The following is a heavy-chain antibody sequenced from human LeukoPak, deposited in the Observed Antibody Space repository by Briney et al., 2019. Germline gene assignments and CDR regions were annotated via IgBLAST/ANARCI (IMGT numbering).Heavy chain of an antibody. Sequence: GGSLRLSCAASGFTFSSSAMTWVRQAPGKGLEWVSGICGSGGSTHYADSVKGRCSISRDNSKNTLYLQMNSLRSEDTAVYYCAKGNTIFGEAINYYYYYGMDVWAKGPRSPSP. CDR2: ICGSGGST. CDR1: GFTFSSSA. J-gene: IGHJ6*02. V-gene: IGHV3-23*01. D-gene: IGHD3-3*01. CDR3: AKGNTIFGEAINYYYYYGMDV.